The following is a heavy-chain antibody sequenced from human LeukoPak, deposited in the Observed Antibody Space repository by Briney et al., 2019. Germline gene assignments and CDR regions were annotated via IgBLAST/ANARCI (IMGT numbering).Heavy chain of an antibody. V-gene: IGHV4-39*01. CDR1: GGSISSSSYY. CDR3: ARIGYAAFDI. D-gene: IGHD5-12*01. J-gene: IGHJ3*02. CDR2: IYYSGST. Sequence: SETLSLTCTVSGGSISSSSYYWGWIRQPPGKGLEWIGSIYYSGSTYYNPSLKSRVTISVDTSENQFSLKLSSVTAADTAVYYCARIGYAAFDIWGQGTMVTVSS.